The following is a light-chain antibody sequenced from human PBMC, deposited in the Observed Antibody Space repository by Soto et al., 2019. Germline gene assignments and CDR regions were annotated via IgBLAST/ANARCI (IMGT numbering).Light chain of an antibody. V-gene: IGKV3-20*01. J-gene: IGKJ1*01. Sequence: DIVLTQSPGTLSLSPGERATISCRASQSLTSSSYLAWYQQKPGQAPRLLISRASSRAAGIPDRFSGSGSGADYTLTITGLEPDDFAVYYCQQHGSSPQTFGQGTKV. CDR2: RAS. CDR3: QQHGSSPQT. CDR1: QSLTSSSY.